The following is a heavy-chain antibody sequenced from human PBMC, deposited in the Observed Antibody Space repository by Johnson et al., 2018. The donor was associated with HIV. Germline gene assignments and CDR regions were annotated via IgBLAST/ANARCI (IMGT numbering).Heavy chain of an antibody. J-gene: IGHJ3*02. Sequence: QVQLVESGGGVVQPGGSLRLSCAASGFTFSSYGMHWVRQAPGKGLEWVAFIRYDGSNKYFADSVKGRFTISRDNSKNTLYLQMNSLRAEDTAVYYCAKDLGDAVGTTHDAVDIWGQVTMVTVSS. CDR1: GFTFSSYG. V-gene: IGHV3-30*02. CDR3: AKDLGDAVGTTHDAVDI. CDR2: IRYDGSNK. D-gene: IGHD1-26*01.